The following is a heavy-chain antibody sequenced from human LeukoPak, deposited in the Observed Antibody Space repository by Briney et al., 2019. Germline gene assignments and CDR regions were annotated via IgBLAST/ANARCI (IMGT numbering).Heavy chain of an antibody. CDR1: GGSFSGYY. J-gene: IGHJ4*02. CDR2: INHSGST. Sequence: SETLSLTCAVYGGSFSGYYWSWIRQPPGKGLEWIGEINHSGSTNYNPSLKSRVTIPVDTSKNQFSLKLSSVTAADTAVYYCAMSSGWYPRYWGQGTLVTVSS. CDR3: AMSSGWYPRY. V-gene: IGHV4-34*01. D-gene: IGHD6-19*01.